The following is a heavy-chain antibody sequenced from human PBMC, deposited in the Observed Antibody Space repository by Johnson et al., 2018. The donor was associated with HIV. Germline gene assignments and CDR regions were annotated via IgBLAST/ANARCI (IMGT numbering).Heavy chain of an antibody. CDR2: ISYDGINK. V-gene: IGHV3-30*18. D-gene: IGHD3-22*01. Sequence: QVQLVESGGGVVQPGRSLRLSCAASGFTFSSHVMHWVRQAPGKGLEWVAIISYDGINKYYADSVKGRFTISRDNSKNTLYLQMKSLRAEDTAVYYCAKGPYYYDSSDDTDAFDIWGQGTMVTVSS. CDR1: GFTFSSHV. CDR3: AKGPYYYDSSDDTDAFDI. J-gene: IGHJ3*02.